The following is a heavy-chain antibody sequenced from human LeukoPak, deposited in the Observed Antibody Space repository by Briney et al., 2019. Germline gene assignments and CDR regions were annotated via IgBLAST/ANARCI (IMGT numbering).Heavy chain of an antibody. CDR2: IKQDGSER. CDR1: GFTFSSYW. Sequence: GRSLRLSCAASGFTFSSYWMSWVRQAPGKGLEWVTNIKQDGSERYYVDSVKGRFTISRDNAKNSLYLQMNSLRAVDTAVYYCARGPSGGNGFSYWGLGTLVTVSS. CDR3: ARGPSGGNGFSY. V-gene: IGHV3-7*04. D-gene: IGHD2-15*01. J-gene: IGHJ4*02.